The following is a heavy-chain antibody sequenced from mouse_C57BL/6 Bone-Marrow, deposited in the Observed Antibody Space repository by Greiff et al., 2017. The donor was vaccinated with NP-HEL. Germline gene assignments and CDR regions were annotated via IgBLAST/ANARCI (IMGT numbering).Heavy chain of an antibody. CDR1: GYTFTSYW. D-gene: IGHD1-1*01. J-gene: IGHJ3*01. CDR2: IHPNSGST. CDR3: ARPYYGGWFAY. V-gene: IGHV1-64*01. Sequence: QVQLQQPGAELVKPGASVKLSCKASGYTFTSYWMHWVKQRPGQGLEWIGMIHPNSGSTNYNEKFKSKATLTVDKSSSTAYMRLSSLTAEDSAVYYCARPYYGGWFAYWGQGTLVTVSA.